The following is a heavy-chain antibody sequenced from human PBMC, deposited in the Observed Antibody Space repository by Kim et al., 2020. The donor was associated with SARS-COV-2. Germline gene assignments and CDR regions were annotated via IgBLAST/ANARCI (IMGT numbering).Heavy chain of an antibody. CDR1: GFTFSSYA. CDR3: ARKWGLGYCSGGSCYSIVDPHPFDY. CDR2: ISYDGSNK. V-gene: IGHV3-30*04. J-gene: IGHJ4*02. D-gene: IGHD2-15*01. Sequence: GGSLRLSCAASGFTFSSYAMHWVRQAPGKGLEWVAVISYDGSNKYYADSVKGRFTISRDNSKNTLYLQMNSLRAEDTAVYYCARKWGLGYCSGGSCYSIVDPHPFDYWGQGTLVTVSS.